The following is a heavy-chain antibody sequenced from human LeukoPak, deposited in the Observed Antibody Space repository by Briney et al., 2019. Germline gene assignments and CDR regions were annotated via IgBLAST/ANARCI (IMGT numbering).Heavy chain of an antibody. V-gene: IGHV1-69*04. J-gene: IGHJ4*02. CDR1: RGTFSKYA. Sequence: SVKVSCKASRGTFSKYAISWVRQAPGQGLEWMGRIIPILNITHYAQKFQGRVTIAADKSTSTAYMELSSLRSEDTAVYYCARIPELAGTNFDFWGQGTLVTVSS. CDR3: ARIPELAGTNFDF. CDR2: IIPILNIT. D-gene: IGHD6-19*01.